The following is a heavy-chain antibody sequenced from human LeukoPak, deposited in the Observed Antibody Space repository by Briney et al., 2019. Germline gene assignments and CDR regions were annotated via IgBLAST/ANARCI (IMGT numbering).Heavy chain of an antibody. CDR2: INHSGST. CDR1: GGSFSGYY. J-gene: IGHJ5*02. D-gene: IGHD2-21*01. V-gene: IGHV4-34*01. CDR3: ARVGDSGGFDP. Sequence: KPSETLPLTCAVYGGSFSGYYWSWIRQPPGKGLEWIGEINHSGSTNYNPSLKSRVTISVDTSKNQFSLKLSSVTAADTAVYYCARVGDSGGFDPWGQGTLVTVSS.